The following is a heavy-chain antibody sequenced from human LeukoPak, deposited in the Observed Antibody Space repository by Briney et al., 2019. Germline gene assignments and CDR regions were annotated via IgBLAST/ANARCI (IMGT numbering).Heavy chain of an antibody. CDR3: ARCGYRYGFTAPTQYYFDY. V-gene: IGHV4-34*01. Sequence: SETLSLTCAVYGGSFSGYYWSWIRQPPGKGLEWIGEINHSGSTNYNPSLKSRVTISVDTSKNQFSLKPSSVTAADTAVYYYARCGYRYGFTAPTQYYFDYWGQGTLVTVSS. CDR2: INHSGST. CDR1: GGSFSGYY. J-gene: IGHJ4*02. D-gene: IGHD5-18*01.